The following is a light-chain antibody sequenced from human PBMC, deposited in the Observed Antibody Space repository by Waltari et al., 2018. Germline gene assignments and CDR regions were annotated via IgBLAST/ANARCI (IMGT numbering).Light chain of an antibody. CDR2: DAS. Sequence: DIQMTQSPSSLSASVGDSVTITCRASQSVRTYLHWYQHKPGRAPRLVIYDASTLQRGVPSRFTGGGSGTLFTLTIRGLQPEDFATYYCQHSYGTPPTFGGGTRVEI. CDR1: QSVRTY. J-gene: IGKJ4*01. CDR3: QHSYGTPPT. V-gene: IGKV1-39*01.